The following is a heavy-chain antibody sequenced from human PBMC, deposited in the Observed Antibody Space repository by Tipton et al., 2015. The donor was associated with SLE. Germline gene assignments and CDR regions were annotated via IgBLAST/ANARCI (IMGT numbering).Heavy chain of an antibody. CDR3: AREDGSSWYYY. J-gene: IGHJ4*02. V-gene: IGHV4-34*01. Sequence: TLSLTCAVYGGSFSGYYWSWIRQPPGKGLEWIGKVNHSVSTNYNPSLKSRVTISVDTSKNQFSLKLSSVTAADTAVYYCAREDGSSWYYYWGQGTLVTVSS. CDR1: GGSFSGYY. CDR2: VNHSVST. D-gene: IGHD6-13*01.